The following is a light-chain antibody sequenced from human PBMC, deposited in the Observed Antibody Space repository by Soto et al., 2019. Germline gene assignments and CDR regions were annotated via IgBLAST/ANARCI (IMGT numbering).Light chain of an antibody. Sequence: AIQLTQSPSSLSASVGDRVTITCRASQGISSALAWYQQKPGKAPKLLIYDDSSLESGVPSRFSASGSGTDFTLTISSLQPEDFATYYCQQFNSYPRTFGQGTKVEIK. CDR3: QQFNSYPRT. V-gene: IGKV1-13*02. J-gene: IGKJ1*01. CDR2: DDS. CDR1: QGISSA.